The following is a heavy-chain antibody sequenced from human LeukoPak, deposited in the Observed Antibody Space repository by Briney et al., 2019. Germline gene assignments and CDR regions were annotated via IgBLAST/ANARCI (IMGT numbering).Heavy chain of an antibody. CDR1: GFTFSSYW. D-gene: IGHD3-22*01. V-gene: IGHV3-74*01. Sequence: PGGSLRLSCAASGFTFSSYWMHWVRHVPGKGLVWVSRINTGGSSTSYGGSVQGRFTISRDNSKNTLYLQMNSLRAEDTAVYYCARDLIYNSYDSSGYYSEGFDYWGQGTLVTVSS. CDR2: INTGGSST. CDR3: ARDLIYNSYDSSGYYSEGFDY. J-gene: IGHJ4*02.